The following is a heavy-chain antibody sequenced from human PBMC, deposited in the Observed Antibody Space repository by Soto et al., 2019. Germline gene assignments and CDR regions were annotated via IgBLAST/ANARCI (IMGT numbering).Heavy chain of an antibody. D-gene: IGHD3-22*01. V-gene: IGHV3-23*01. Sequence: EVQLLESGGGLVQPGGSLRLSCAASGFTFSNYGMSWVRQAPGKGLEWVSAISGSGADTNYADSVKGRLSISRDHSKITLSLEMNSLRAEATAVYYWARGSPDSRGDHFFFAYWGQGTLVTVSS. CDR1: GFTFSNYG. CDR3: ARGSPDSRGDHFFFAY. CDR2: ISGSGADT. J-gene: IGHJ4*02.